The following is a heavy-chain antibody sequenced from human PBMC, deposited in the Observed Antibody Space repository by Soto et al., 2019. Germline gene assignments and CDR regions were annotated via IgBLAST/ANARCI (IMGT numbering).Heavy chain of an antibody. Sequence: PWWSLRLSCSASVFTFSSYAMHWVRQAPGKGLEYVSAISSNGGSTYYADSVKGRFTISRDNSKNTLYLQMSSLRAEDTAVYYCVPRAVAGTYFQHWGQGTLVTVSS. CDR3: VPRAVAGTYFQH. V-gene: IGHV3-64D*06. J-gene: IGHJ1*01. D-gene: IGHD6-19*01. CDR1: VFTFSSYA. CDR2: ISSNGGST.